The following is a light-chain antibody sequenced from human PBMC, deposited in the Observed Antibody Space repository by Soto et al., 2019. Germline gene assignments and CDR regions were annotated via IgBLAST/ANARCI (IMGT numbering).Light chain of an antibody. V-gene: IGKV1-5*01. Sequence: DIQMTQSPSTLSASVGDRVTITCRASQSISDWLAWHQQKPGKAPKLLIYDASTLQSGVPSRFSGSGSGTEFTLTISSLQPDDFATYYCQEYKSATFGQGTKLEIE. CDR1: QSISDW. CDR2: DAS. CDR3: QEYKSAT. J-gene: IGKJ2*01.